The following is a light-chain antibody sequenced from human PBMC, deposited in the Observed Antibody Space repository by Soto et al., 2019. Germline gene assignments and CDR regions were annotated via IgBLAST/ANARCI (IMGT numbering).Light chain of an antibody. V-gene: IGKV1-5*01. CDR1: QSISSW. Sequence: DIQMTQFPSTLSASAGDRVTITCRASQSISSWLAWYQQKPGKAPKLLIYDASSLESGVPSRFSGSGSGTEFTLTISSLQPDDFATYYCQQYNSYSPEFGQGTKVDI. J-gene: IGKJ1*01. CDR2: DAS. CDR3: QQYNSYSPE.